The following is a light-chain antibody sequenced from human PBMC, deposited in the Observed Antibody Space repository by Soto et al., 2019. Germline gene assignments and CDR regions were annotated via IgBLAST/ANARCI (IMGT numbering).Light chain of an antibody. V-gene: IGKV2-28*01. CDR3: MQALQTAWT. CDR2: LGS. Sequence: DIVMTQSPLSLPVTPGEPASISCRSSQSLLHSNGYNYLDWYLQKPWQSPQLLIYLGSNRASGVPDMFSGSGSGPDFTLKISRVEAEDVGVYYCMQALQTAWTFGQGTKVEIK. CDR1: QSLLHSNGYNY. J-gene: IGKJ1*01.